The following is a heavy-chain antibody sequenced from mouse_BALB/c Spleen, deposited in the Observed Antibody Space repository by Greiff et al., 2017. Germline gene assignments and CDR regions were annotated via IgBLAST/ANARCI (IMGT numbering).Heavy chain of an antibody. V-gene: IGHV3-2*02. CDR1: GYSITSDYA. J-gene: IGHJ1*01. CDR2: ISYSGST. D-gene: IGHD2-2*01. CDR3: ARRGYYWYFDV. Sequence: DVKLQESGPGLVKPSQSLSLTCTVTGYSITSDYAWNWIRQFPGNKLEWMGYISYSGSTSYNPSLKSRISITRDTSKNQFFLQLNSVTTEDTATYYCARRGYYWYFDVWGAGTTVTVSS.